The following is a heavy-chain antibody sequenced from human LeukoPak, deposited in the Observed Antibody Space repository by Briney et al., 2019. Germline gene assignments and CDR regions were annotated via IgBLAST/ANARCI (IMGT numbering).Heavy chain of an antibody. V-gene: IGHV3-48*01. J-gene: IGHJ3*02. CDR1: GFTFSSYS. Sequence: GGSLRLSCAASGFTFSSYSMNWVRQAPGKGLEWVSYISSSSSTIYYADSVKSRFTISRDNAKNSLYLQMNSLRAEDTAVYYCATQLSDDAFDIWGQGTMVTVSS. CDR2: ISSSSSTI. D-gene: IGHD2-2*01. CDR3: ATQLSDDAFDI.